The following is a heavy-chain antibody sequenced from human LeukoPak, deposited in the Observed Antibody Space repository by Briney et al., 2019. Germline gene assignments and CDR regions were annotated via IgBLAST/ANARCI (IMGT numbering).Heavy chain of an antibody. Sequence: GGSLRLSCAASGFTFSSYEMNWVRQAPGKGLEWVSYISSSGSTIYYADSVKGRFTISRDKAKNSLYLQMNSLRAEDTAVYYCARDPGIGDPNFDYWGQGTLVTVSS. V-gene: IGHV3-48*03. D-gene: IGHD3-10*01. CDR2: ISSSGSTI. J-gene: IGHJ4*02. CDR3: ARDPGIGDPNFDY. CDR1: GFTFSSYE.